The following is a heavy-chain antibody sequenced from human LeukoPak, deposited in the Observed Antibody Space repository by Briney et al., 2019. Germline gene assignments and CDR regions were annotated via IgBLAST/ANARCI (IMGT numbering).Heavy chain of an antibody. J-gene: IGHJ4*02. V-gene: IGHV3-48*01. CDR2: ISSSSSTI. Sequence: GGSLRLSCAASGFTFSSYSMNWVRQAPGKGLEWVSYISSSSSTIYYADSVKGRFTISRDNSKNTLYLQMNSLRAEDTAVYYCAKDQGTTVVINPLGYWGQGTLVTVSS. D-gene: IGHD4-23*01. CDR1: GFTFSSYS. CDR3: AKDQGTTVVINPLGY.